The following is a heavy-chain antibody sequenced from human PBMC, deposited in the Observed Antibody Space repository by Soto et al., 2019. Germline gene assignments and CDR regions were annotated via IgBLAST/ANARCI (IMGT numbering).Heavy chain of an antibody. J-gene: IGHJ5*02. V-gene: IGHV1-18*01. CDR1: GYTFTSYG. CDR2: ISAYNGNT. Sequence: QVQLVQSGAEVKKPGASVKVSCKASGYTFTSYGISWVRQAPGQGLEWMGWISAYNGNTNYAQKLQGRVTMTTDTSTSTAYMELRSLRSDDTAVYYCARDPSRGYSYGRNWFDPWGQGTLVTVSS. D-gene: IGHD5-18*01. CDR3: ARDPSRGYSYGRNWFDP.